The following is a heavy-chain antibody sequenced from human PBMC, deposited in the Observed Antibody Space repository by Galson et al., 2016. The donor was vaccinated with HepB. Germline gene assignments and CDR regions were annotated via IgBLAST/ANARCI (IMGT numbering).Heavy chain of an antibody. D-gene: IGHD6-19*01. J-gene: IGHJ4*02. CDR1: GGSISSSSYY. CDR3: ARLGGFRIAVPGGYYFDY. V-gene: IGHV4-39*01. Sequence: ETLSLTCTVSGGSISSSSYYWGWIRQPPGKGLEWIGSIHYSGSTYYNPSLKSRVTTSADTSKNQFSLKLSSVTAADTAVYYCARLGGFRIAVPGGYYFDYGGQGILVAVSS. CDR2: IHYSGST.